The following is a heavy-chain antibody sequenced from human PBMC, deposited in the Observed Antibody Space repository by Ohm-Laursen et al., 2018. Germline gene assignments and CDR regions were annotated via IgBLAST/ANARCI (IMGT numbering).Heavy chain of an antibody. CDR2: INPSGGST. V-gene: IGHV1-46*01. D-gene: IGHD4-23*01. CDR3: AGPLTVDHYYYYGMDV. J-gene: IGHJ6*02. CDR1: GYTFTSYY. Sequence: SVKVSCKASGYTFTSYYMHWVRQAPGQGLEWMGIINPSGGSTSYAQKFQGRVTMTRDTSTSTVYMELSSLRSEDTAVYYCAGPLTVDHYYYYGMDVWGQGTTVTVSS.